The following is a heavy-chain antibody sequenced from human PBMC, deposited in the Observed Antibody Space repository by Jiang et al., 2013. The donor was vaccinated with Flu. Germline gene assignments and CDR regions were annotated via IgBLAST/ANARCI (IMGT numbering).Heavy chain of an antibody. D-gene: IGHD2-21*01. CDR3: ARECCGVPEYYYYYYYMDV. J-gene: IGHJ6*03. CDR2: ISSSGSTI. CDR1: GFTFSSYE. V-gene: IGHV3-48*03. Sequence: VQLVESGGGLVQPGGSLRLSCAASGFTFSSYEMNWVRQAPGKGLEWVSYISSSGSTIYYADSVKGRFTISRDNAKNSLYLQMNSLRAEDTAVYYCARECCGVPEYYYYYYYMDVWGKGTTVTVSS.